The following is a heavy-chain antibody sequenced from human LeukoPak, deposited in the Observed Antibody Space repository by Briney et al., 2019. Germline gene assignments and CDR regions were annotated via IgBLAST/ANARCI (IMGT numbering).Heavy chain of an antibody. J-gene: IGHJ4*02. CDR2: ISYGDGRAK. D-gene: IGHD6-19*01. CDR3: ARKAVTGSGPAHFDY. Sequence: GGSLRLSCAASGFTFITYGIHWVRQAPGKGLEWVAVISYGDGRAKFYADSVKGRLTISRDNSKNTLYLQMNSLSAEDTAVYYCARKAVTGSGPAHFDYWGQGTLVTVSS. CDR1: GFTFITYG. V-gene: IGHV3-30*03.